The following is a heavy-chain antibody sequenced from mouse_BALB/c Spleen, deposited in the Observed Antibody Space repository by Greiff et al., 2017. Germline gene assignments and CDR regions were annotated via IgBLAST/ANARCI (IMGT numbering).Heavy chain of an antibody. Sequence: VQVVESGPGLVQPSQSLSITCTVSGFSLTSYGVHWVRQSPGKGLEWLGVIWSGGSTDYNAAFISRLSISKDNSKSQVFFKMNSLQANDTAIYYCASPSHYRYYYAMDYWGQGTSVTVSS. D-gene: IGHD2-14*01. CDR1: GFSLTSYG. V-gene: IGHV2-2*02. J-gene: IGHJ4*01. CDR3: ASPSHYRYYYAMDY. CDR2: IWSGGST.